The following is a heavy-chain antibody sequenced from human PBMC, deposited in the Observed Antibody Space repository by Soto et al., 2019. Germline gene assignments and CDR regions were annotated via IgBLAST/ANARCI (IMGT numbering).Heavy chain of an antibody. Sequence: EVQLVESGGGLVQPGGSLRLSCAASGFTFSNYWTNWVRQAPGKGLEWVANIKPDESEKYYVDSVKGRFTLSRDNAKYSMYLQMNSLRAEDTAVYYCARDLEGRFDYWCQGTLVTVSS. V-gene: IGHV3-7*01. CDR3: ARDLEGRFDY. J-gene: IGHJ4*02. CDR1: GFTFSNYW. CDR2: IKPDESEK. D-gene: IGHD1-1*01.